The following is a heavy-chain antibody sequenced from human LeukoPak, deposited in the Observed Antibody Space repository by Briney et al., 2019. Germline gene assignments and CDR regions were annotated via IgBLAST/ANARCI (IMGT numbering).Heavy chain of an antibody. V-gene: IGHV3-23*01. CDR2: ISGSGGST. CDR1: GFTFSSYA. D-gene: IGHD3-10*01. Sequence: GGSLRLSCAASGFTFSSYAMSWVRQAPGKGLEWVSAISGSGGSTYYADSVKGRFTISRDYSKNTLYLQMNSLRAEDTAVYYCAKSGTRLWFGEYSTWFDPWGQGTLVTVSS. J-gene: IGHJ5*02. CDR3: AKSGTRLWFGEYSTWFDP.